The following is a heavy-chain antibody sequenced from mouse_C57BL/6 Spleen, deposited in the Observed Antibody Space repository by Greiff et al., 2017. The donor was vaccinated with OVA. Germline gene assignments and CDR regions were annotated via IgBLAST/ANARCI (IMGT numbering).Heavy chain of an antibody. CDR1: GFTFTDYY. D-gene: IGHD1-1*01. CDR3: ARYYYGSSYAWYFDV. V-gene: IGHV7-3*01. J-gene: IGHJ1*03. Sequence: DVKLVESGGGLVQPGGSLSLSCAASGFTFTDYYMSWVRQPPGNALEWLGFIRNKANGYTTEYSASVKGRFTISRDNSQSILYLQMNALRAEDSATYYCARYYYGSSYAWYFDVWGTGTTVTVSS. CDR2: IRNKANGYTT.